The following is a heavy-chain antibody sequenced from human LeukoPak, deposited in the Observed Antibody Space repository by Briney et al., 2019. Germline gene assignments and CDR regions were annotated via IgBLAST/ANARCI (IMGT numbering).Heavy chain of an antibody. D-gene: IGHD1-26*01. Sequence: GGSLRLSCSPSGFTLHYYALRLGRQAPGKGLEWVSVISGSGRSSYYADSMKGRFTISRDNSKNTLYLQVNSLRAGDTAVYYWTKDFLAAYSDMGSCGWGQGTLVTVSS. CDR3: TKDFLAAYSDMGSCG. CDR2: ISGSGRSS. CDR1: GFTLHYYA. V-gene: IGHV3-23*01. J-gene: IGHJ4*02.